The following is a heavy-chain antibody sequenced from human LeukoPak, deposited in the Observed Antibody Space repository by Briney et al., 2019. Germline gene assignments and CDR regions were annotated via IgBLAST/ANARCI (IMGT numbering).Heavy chain of an antibody. D-gene: IGHD5-24*01. CDR1: GGSISSYY. CDR3: ARDGRDGYNLLDY. Sequence: SETLSLTCTVSGGSISSYYWSWIWQPPGKGLEWIGYIYYSGSTNYNPSLKSRVTISVDTSKNQFSLKLSSVTAADTAVYYCARDGRDGYNLLDYWGQGTLVTVSS. J-gene: IGHJ4*02. V-gene: IGHV4-59*01. CDR2: IYYSGST.